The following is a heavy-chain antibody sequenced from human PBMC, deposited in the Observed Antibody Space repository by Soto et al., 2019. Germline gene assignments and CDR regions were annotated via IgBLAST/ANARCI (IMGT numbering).Heavy chain of an antibody. Sequence: SETLSLTCTVSGGSISSYYWSWIRQPPGKGLEWIGYIYYSGSTNYNPSLKSRVTISVDTSKNQFSLKLSSVTAADTAVYYCARAPQTMTTVPTAFDPWGQGTLVTVSS. V-gene: IGHV4-59*08. CDR3: ARAPQTMTTVPTAFDP. CDR2: IYYSGST. CDR1: GGSISSYY. J-gene: IGHJ5*02. D-gene: IGHD4-4*01.